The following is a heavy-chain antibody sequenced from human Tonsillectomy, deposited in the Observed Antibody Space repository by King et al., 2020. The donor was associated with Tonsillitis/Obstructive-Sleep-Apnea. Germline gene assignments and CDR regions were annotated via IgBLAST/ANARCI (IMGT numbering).Heavy chain of an antibody. Sequence: VQLQESGPGLVNPSETLSLTCTVSGDSISSYYWSWIRQPPGKRLEWIGYIYSTGSTNYNPFNPSLKSRLPISVDTSKNHISLRLRSVTAADTAVYYCARERKSGRDFDYWGQGALVTVSS. CDR3: ARERKSGRDFDY. J-gene: IGHJ4*02. V-gene: IGHV4-59*01. CDR1: GDSISSYY. D-gene: IGHD1-26*01. CDR2: IYSTGST.